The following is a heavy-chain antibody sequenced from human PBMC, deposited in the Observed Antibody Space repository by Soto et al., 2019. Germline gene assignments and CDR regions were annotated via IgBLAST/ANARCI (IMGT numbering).Heavy chain of an antibody. Sequence: SETLSLTCTVSGGSISSGGYYWSWIRQHPGKGLEWIGYIYYSGSTYYNPSLKSRVTISVDTSKNQFSLKLSSVTAADTAVYYCARAQGYCSSTSCYVPGAVDAFDIWGQGTMVTVSS. CDR3: ARAQGYCSSTSCYVPGAVDAFDI. CDR1: GGSISSGGYY. J-gene: IGHJ3*02. CDR2: IYYSGST. D-gene: IGHD2-2*01. V-gene: IGHV4-31*03.